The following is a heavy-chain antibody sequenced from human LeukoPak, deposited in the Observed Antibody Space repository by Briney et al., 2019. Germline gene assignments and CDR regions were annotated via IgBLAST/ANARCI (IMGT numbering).Heavy chain of an antibody. V-gene: IGHV3-30*04. Sequence: GGSLRLSCAASGFTFSRYAMHWVRQAPGKGLEWVAVISYDGSYNADSMKGRLTISRDNSKNTLYLQMTSLRAEDTAVYYCARGARKGDDYGGFFDYWAREPWSPSPQ. CDR2: ISYDGSY. CDR1: GFTFSRYA. CDR3: ARGARKGDDYGGFFDY. D-gene: IGHD4-17*01. J-gene: IGHJ4*02.